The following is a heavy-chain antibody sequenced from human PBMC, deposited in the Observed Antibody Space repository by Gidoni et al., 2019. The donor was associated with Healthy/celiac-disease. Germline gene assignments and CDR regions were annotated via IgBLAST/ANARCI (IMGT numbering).Heavy chain of an antibody. CDR2: IIGSGGST. J-gene: IGHJ4*02. CDR3: AKGRLEPLYYFDY. D-gene: IGHD1-1*01. V-gene: IGHV3-23*01. CDR1: GFTFSSYA. Sequence: EVQLLESGGGLVQPGGSLRLSCAASGFTFSSYAMSWDRQAPGKGLEWVSAIIGSGGSTYYADSVKGRFTISRDNSKNTLYLQMNSLRAEDTAVNYCAKGRLEPLYYFDYWGQGTLVTVSS.